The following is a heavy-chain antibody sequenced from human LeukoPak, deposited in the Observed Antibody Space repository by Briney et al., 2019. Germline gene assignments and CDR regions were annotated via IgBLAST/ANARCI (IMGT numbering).Heavy chain of an antibody. Sequence: PGGSLRLSCAASGFSFSNAWMSWVRHAPRQGLEWVGRIKSKTDGGTTDYAAPVKGRFTISRDDTTSTLYLQMISLKTEDTAVYYCTTAASYDYVWGSYHGTYYFDYWGQGTLVTVSS. CDR2: IKSKTDGGTT. CDR1: GFSFSNAW. J-gene: IGHJ4*02. D-gene: IGHD3-16*02. V-gene: IGHV3-15*01. CDR3: TTAASYDYVWGSYHGTYYFDY.